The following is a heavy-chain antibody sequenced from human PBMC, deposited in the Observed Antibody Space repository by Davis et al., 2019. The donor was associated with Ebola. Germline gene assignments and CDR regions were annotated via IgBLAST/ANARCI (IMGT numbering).Heavy chain of an antibody. D-gene: IGHD2-2*02. Sequence: GESLKISCAASGFTFSSYSMNWVRQAPGKGLEWVSYISSSSSTIYYADSVKGRFTISRDIAKNSLYLQMNSLRDEDTAVYYCARSYQLLYVYYYYMDVWGKGTTVTVSS. CDR2: ISSSSSTI. V-gene: IGHV3-48*02. J-gene: IGHJ6*03. CDR1: GFTFSSYS. CDR3: ARSYQLLYVYYYYMDV.